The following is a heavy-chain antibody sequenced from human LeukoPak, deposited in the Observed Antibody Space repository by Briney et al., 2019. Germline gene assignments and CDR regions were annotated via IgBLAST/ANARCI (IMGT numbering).Heavy chain of an antibody. Sequence: SETLSLTCTVSGASISNYYWGWIRQPPGKGLVYIGSIHYSGSTYYNPSLKSRVTISVDTSENQFSLKLNSVTAADTAVYYCARGSPYHSWGQGTLVTVSS. CDR2: IHYSGST. V-gene: IGHV4-39*01. CDR3: ARGSPYHS. CDR1: GASISNYY. J-gene: IGHJ4*02. D-gene: IGHD2-15*01.